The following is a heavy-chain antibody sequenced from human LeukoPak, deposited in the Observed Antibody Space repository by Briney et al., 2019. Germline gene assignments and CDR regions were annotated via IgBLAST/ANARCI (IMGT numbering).Heavy chain of an antibody. J-gene: IGHJ4*02. V-gene: IGHV1-2*02. D-gene: IGHD2-21*02. CDR3: ARGGCGGDCPTGFDY. CDR2: INPNSGGT. CDR1: GYTFTGYY. Sequence: GASVKVSCKASGYTFTGYYMHWVRQAPGQGLEWMGWINPNSGGTNYAQKFQGRVTMTRDTSISTAYMELSRLRSDDTAVYYCARGGCGGDCPTGFDYWGQGTLVIVSS.